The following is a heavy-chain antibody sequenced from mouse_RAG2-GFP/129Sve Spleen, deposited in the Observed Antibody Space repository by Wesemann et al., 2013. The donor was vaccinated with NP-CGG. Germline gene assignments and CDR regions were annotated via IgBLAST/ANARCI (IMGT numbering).Heavy chain of an antibody. Sequence: GAELVKPGASVKLSCKASGYTFTSYYMYWVKQRPGQGLEWIGVINPGSGGTNYNEKFKGKATLTADKSSSTAYMQLSSLTSDDSAVYFCARYGNYVDYWGQGTTLTVSS. V-gene: IGHV1-54*03. J-gene: IGHJ2*01. CDR2: INPGSGGT. CDR1: GYTFTSYY. D-gene: IGHD2-1*01. CDR3: ARYGNYVDY.